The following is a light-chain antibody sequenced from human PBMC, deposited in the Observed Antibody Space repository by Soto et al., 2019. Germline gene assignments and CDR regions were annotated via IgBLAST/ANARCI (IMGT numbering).Light chain of an antibody. CDR2: AAS. J-gene: IGKJ1*01. Sequence: DSQMTQTPSSLSASVRDRVTITCRASQSISSYLNWYQQKPGKAPKLLIYAASSLKSGVPSRFSGSGSGTDFTLTVSSLKPEDFGTYFCQQSYSTPRTFGQGTKVDI. CDR1: QSISSY. V-gene: IGKV1-39*01. CDR3: QQSYSTPRT.